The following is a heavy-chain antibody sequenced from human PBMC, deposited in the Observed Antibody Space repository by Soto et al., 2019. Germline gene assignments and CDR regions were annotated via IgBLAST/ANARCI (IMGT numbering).Heavy chain of an antibody. D-gene: IGHD6-6*01. V-gene: IGHV5-51*01. Sequence: PGESLKISCKGSGYSFTSYWIGWVRQMPGKGLEWMGIIYPGDSDTRYSPSFQGQVTISADKSISTAYLQWSSLKASDTAMYYWARGSSSSITNYYYSYYMDVWGKGTTVTVSS. CDR2: IYPGDSDT. CDR1: GYSFTSYW. CDR3: ARGSSSSITNYYYSYYMDV. J-gene: IGHJ6*03.